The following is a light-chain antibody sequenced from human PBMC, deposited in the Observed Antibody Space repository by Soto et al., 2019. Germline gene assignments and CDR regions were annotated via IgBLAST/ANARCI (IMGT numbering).Light chain of an antibody. J-gene: IGKJ4*01. V-gene: IGKV1-39*01. CDR1: QSISNY. CDR3: QQSYTTLPLL. Sequence: DIQMTQSPSSLSASVGDRVIINCRASQSISNYVNWFQQRPGKAPKLLIYAASTLQSGVPSRFGGSGSGREFTLVISSLQPEDFATYYCQQSYTTLPLLFGGGTKVQIK. CDR2: AAS.